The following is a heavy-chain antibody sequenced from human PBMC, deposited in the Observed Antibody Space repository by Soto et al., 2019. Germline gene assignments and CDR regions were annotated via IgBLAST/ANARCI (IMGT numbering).Heavy chain of an antibody. V-gene: IGHV1-69*06. Sequence: QVQLVQSGAEVKKPGSSVKVSCKASGGTFSSYAISWVRQAPGQGLEWMGGIIPIFGTANYAQKFQGRVTITADKSTSTAYMELSSLRFEDTAVYYCARVPRSPYSSGWPYYYYGMDVWGQGTTVTVSS. D-gene: IGHD6-19*01. J-gene: IGHJ6*02. CDR3: ARVPRSPYSSGWPYYYYGMDV. CDR1: GGTFSSYA. CDR2: IIPIFGTA.